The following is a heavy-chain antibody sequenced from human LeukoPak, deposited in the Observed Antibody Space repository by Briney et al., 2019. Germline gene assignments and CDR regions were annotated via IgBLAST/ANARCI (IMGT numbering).Heavy chain of an antibody. V-gene: IGHV3-11*01. CDR2: ISSSGSTI. CDR3: ARDFEWELRPIDY. Sequence: GGSLRLSCAASGFTFSDYYLSWIRQAPGKGLEWVSYISSSGSTIYYADSVKGRFTISRDNAKNSLYLQMNSLRAEDTAVYYCARDFEWELRPIDYWGQGTLVTVSS. D-gene: IGHD1-26*01. CDR1: GFTFSDYY. J-gene: IGHJ4*02.